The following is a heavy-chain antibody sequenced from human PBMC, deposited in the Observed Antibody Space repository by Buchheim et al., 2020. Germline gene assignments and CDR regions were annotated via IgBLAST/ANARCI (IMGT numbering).Heavy chain of an antibody. CDR2: MNPNSGNT. D-gene: IGHD4-23*01. J-gene: IGHJ6*02. CDR3: ARESRWESYYYYGMDV. CDR1: GYTFTSYD. Sequence: QVQLVQSGAEVKKPGASVKVSCKASGYTFTSYDIIWVRQASGQGLEWMGWMNPNSGNTGYAQRFQGRVTMTRDASISTAYMELSSLRSEDMAVYFCARESRWESYYYYGMDVWGQGTT. V-gene: IGHV1-8*01.